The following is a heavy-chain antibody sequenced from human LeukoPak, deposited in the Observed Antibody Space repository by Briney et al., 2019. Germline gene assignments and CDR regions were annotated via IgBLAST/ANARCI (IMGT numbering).Heavy chain of an antibody. Sequence: SVKVSCKASGGTFSSYAISWVRQAPGQGLEWMGRIIPIFGTANYAQKFQGRVTITTDESTSTAYMELSSLRSEDTAVYYCARPNRGSGYDGAFDIWGQGTMVTVSS. D-gene: IGHD5-12*01. CDR1: GGTFSSYA. CDR2: IIPIFGTA. J-gene: IGHJ3*02. CDR3: ARPNRGSGYDGAFDI. V-gene: IGHV1-69*05.